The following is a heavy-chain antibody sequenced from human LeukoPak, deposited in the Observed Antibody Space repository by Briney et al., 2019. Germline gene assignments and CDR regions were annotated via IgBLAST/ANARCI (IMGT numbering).Heavy chain of an antibody. V-gene: IGHV4-34*01. CDR3: ARGRGADGSGSYYNPRIDY. D-gene: IGHD3-10*01. CDR2: INHSGST. J-gene: IGHJ4*02. CDR1: GGSFSGYY. Sequence: SETLSLTCAAYGGSFSGYYWSWIRQPPGKGLEWIGEINHSGSTNYNPSLKSRVTISVDTSKNQFSLKLSSVTAADTAVYYCARGRGADGSGSYYNPRIDYWGQGTLVTVSS.